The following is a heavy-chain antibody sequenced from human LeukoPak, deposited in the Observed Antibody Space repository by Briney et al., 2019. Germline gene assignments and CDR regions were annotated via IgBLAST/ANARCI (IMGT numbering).Heavy chain of an antibody. CDR2: INPNSGGT. J-gene: IGHJ3*02. Sequence: ASVKVSCKASGYTFTGYYMHWVRQAPGQGLEWMGWINPNSGGTNYAQKFQGRVTMTRDTSISTAYMELSRLRSDDTAVYYCARMRWELSAFDIWGQGTMVTVSS. CDR3: ARMRWELSAFDI. CDR1: GYTFTGYY. D-gene: IGHD1-26*01. V-gene: IGHV1-2*02.